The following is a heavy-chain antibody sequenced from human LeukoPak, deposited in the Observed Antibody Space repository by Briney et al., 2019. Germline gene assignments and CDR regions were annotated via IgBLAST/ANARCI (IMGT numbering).Heavy chain of an antibody. CDR1: GGSLSSYY. D-gene: IGHD3-22*01. CDR3: ARGRDPYYDSSGPIQH. CDR2: IYYSGST. J-gene: IGHJ1*01. V-gene: IGHV4-59*01. Sequence: SETLSLTCNVSGGSLSSYYWSWIRQPPGKGLEWIGYIYYSGSTNYNPSLTSRVTISVDTSKNQFSLKLSSVTAADTAVYYCARGRDPYYDSSGPIQHWGQGTLVTVSS.